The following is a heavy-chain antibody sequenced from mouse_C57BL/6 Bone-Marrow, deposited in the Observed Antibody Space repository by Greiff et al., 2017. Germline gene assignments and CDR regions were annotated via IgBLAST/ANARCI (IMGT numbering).Heavy chain of an antibody. Sequence: QVQLKQPGAELVMPGASVKLSCKASGYTFTSYWMHWVKQRPGQGLEWIGEIDPSDSYTNYNQKFKGKSTLTVDKSSSTAYMQLSSLTSEDSAVYYCAREAFITTVVRDYWGQGTTLTVSS. CDR3: AREAFITTVVRDY. D-gene: IGHD1-1*01. J-gene: IGHJ2*01. CDR1: GYTFTSYW. CDR2: IDPSDSYT. V-gene: IGHV1-69*01.